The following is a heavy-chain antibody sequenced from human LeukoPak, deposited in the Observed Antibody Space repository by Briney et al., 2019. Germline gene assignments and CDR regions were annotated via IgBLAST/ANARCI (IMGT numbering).Heavy chain of an antibody. CDR1: GYTFTGYY. CDR2: INPNSGGT. CDR3: ARAYSGYEAFDY. Sequence: ASVKVSCKASGYTFTGYYIHWVRQAPGQGLEWMGWINPNSGGTNYAQKFQGRVTMTRDTSITYMELSRLRSDDTAVYYCARAYSGYEAFDYWGQGTLVIVSS. D-gene: IGHD5-12*01. V-gene: IGHV1-2*02. J-gene: IGHJ4*02.